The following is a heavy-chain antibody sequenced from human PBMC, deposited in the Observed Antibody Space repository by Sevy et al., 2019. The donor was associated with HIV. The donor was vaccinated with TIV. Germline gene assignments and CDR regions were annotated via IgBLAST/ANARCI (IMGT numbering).Heavy chain of an antibody. D-gene: IGHD1-26*01. V-gene: IGHV3-23*01. CDR1: GFTFRSYA. CDR2: ISGSGGST. J-gene: IGHJ2*01. Sequence: GGSLRLSCAASGFTFRSYAMSWVRQAPGKGLEWVAGISGSGGSTKFADSVKGRFNISRDNSKNTLYLQMNSLRAEDTAVYYCAKEYYYFDLWGRGTLVTVSS. CDR3: AKEYYYFDL.